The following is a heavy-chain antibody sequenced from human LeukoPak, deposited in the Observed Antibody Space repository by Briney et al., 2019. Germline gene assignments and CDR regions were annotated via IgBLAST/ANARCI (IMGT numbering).Heavy chain of an antibody. Sequence: SETLPLTCAVYGGPFSGYYSIWIRQPPGKGLEWIGEINHSGIARYSASLKSRVTMLVDTSKNQFSLKLSSVTAADTAVYYCARGHMYYFDYWGQGTLVTVSS. CDR2: INHSGIA. V-gene: IGHV4-34*01. CDR3: ARGHMYYFDY. CDR1: GGPFSGYY. J-gene: IGHJ4*02.